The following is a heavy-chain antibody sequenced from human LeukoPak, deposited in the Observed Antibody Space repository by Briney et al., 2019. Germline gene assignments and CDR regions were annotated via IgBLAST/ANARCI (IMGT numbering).Heavy chain of an antibody. Sequence: TGGSLRLSCAASGFTFSDYGMHWVRQAPGKGLEWVALISYDGSNKYYADSVKGRFTISRDTSKNTLHLQMDSLRVEDTAMYYCARYYGSGSLDYWGQGTLVTVSS. V-gene: IGHV3-30*03. J-gene: IGHJ4*02. CDR2: ISYDGSNK. CDR3: ARYYGSGSLDY. D-gene: IGHD3-10*01. CDR1: GFTFSDYG.